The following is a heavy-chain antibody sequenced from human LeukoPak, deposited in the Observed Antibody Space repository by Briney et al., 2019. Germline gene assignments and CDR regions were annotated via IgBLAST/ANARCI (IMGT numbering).Heavy chain of an antibody. V-gene: IGHV4-59*08. J-gene: IGHJ4*02. CDR1: GGSISSYY. Sequence: SGTLSLTCTVSGGSISSYYWSWIRQPPGKGLEWIGYIYYSGSTNYNPSLKSRVTISVDTSKNQFSLKLSSVTAADTAVYYCARHVAAMVFFDYWGQGTLVTVSS. CDR2: IYYSGST. D-gene: IGHD5-18*01. CDR3: ARHVAAMVFFDY.